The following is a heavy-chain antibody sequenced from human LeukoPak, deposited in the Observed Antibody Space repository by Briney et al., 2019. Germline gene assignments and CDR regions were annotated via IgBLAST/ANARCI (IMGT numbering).Heavy chain of an antibody. Sequence: SVKVSCKASGGTFSSYAISWVRQAPGQGLEWMGGIIPIFGTANYAQKFQGRVTITADESTSTAYMELSSLRSEDTAVHYCAGLQTYYYYGMDVWGQGTTVTVSS. CDR2: IIPIFGTA. CDR1: GGTFSSYA. CDR3: AGLQTYYYYGMDV. V-gene: IGHV1-69*13. J-gene: IGHJ6*02.